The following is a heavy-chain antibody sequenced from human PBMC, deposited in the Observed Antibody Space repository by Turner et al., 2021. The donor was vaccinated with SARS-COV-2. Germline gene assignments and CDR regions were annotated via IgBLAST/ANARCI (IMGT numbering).Heavy chain of an antibody. Sequence: QVQLVESGGGVVQPWKSLRLYCSASGFTFSSYGMHWVRQAPGKGLEWLAVIWYDGRNKYYAASVKGRFTTSRDNSKHTLYLQMNSLRAEDTAVYYCARDVLVAAVYAMDVWGQGTTVTVSS. CDR1: GFTFSSYG. V-gene: IGHV3-33*01. J-gene: IGHJ6*02. D-gene: IGHD2-15*01. CDR3: ARDVLVAAVYAMDV. CDR2: IWYDGRNK.